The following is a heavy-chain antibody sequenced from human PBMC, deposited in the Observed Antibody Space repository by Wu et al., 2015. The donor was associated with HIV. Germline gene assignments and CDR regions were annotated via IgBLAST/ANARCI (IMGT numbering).Heavy chain of an antibody. CDR2: ISAQNGNT. D-gene: IGHD3-22*01. V-gene: IGHV1-18*01. Sequence: VQLVQSGGEVKKPGASVKVACKSSGYIFSDFGIHWVRQTPREGLEWMGWISAQNGNTKYAQKFQGRATMTTETSSSTAYMELRSLRSDDTAVYFCARGHYYDTSSSPMYWGPGTRVTVSS. J-gene: IGHJ4*02. CDR3: ARGHYYDTSSSPMY. CDR1: GYIFSDFG.